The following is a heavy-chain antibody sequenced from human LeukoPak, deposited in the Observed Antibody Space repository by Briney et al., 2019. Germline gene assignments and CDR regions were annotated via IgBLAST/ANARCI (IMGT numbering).Heavy chain of an antibody. CDR2: IRFDGTSE. Sequence: QTGGSLRLSCAASGFTFSGSGMHWVRQAPGKGLEWVAFIRFDGTSEFYADSVKARFTISRDNSQNTVSLQLNNLRIEDTALYYCAKTSLSDPSGHYYYMDVWGKGTTVTVSS. V-gene: IGHV3-30*02. J-gene: IGHJ6*03. CDR3: AKTSLSDPSGHYYYMDV. D-gene: IGHD3-3*01. CDR1: GFTFSGSG.